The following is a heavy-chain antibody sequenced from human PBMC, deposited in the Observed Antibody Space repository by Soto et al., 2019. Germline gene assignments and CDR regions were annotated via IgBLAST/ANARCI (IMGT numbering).Heavy chain of an antibody. D-gene: IGHD1-26*01. CDR2: ISYDGGNK. V-gene: IGHV3-30-3*01. CDR3: ARVGIGGNSGFYRGGGYFDY. J-gene: IGHJ4*02. CDR1: GFTFRSFA. Sequence: QVQLVESGGGVVQSGRSLRLSCAASGFTFRSFALHWVRQAPGKGLEWVAVISYDGGNKYYADSVEGRFTISRDNSNKNPYLQMNSRGAEDTAGYYRARVGIGGNSGFYRGGGYFDYWGQGTLVTVSS.